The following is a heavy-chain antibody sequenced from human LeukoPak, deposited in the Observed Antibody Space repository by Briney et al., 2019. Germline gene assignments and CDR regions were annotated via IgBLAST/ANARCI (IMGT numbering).Heavy chain of an antibody. CDR3: ARERATGFYYGMDV. D-gene: IGHD1-1*01. Sequence: GGSLRLSCAASGFTFSNYWMTWVRQAPGKGLEWVSYISSSGSSIYYADSVKGRFTISRDNAKNSLYLQMNSLRAEDTAVYYCARERATGFYYGMDVWGQGTTVTVSS. CDR1: GFTFSNYW. V-gene: IGHV3-11*01. CDR2: ISSSGSSI. J-gene: IGHJ6*02.